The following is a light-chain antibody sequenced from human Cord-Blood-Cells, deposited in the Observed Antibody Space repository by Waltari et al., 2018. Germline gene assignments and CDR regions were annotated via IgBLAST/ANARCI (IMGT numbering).Light chain of an antibody. V-gene: IGLV2-14*01. CDR1: SSDVGGYNY. CDR2: DVS. Sequence: QSALTQPASVSGSPGQSITISCTGTSSDVGGYNYVSWYQQHPGKAPKLMIYDVSNRHAGVSNRFSGSKSGKTASLTISGFQAEDEADYYCSSYTSSSTRVFGGGTKLTVL. J-gene: IGLJ3*02. CDR3: SSYTSSSTRV.